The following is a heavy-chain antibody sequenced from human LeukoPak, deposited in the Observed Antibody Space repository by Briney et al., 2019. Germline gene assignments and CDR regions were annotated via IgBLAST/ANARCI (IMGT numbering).Heavy chain of an antibody. CDR3: ATYSSGNGREFQH. J-gene: IGHJ1*01. CDR1: ANTFTDYY. V-gene: IGHV3-11*04. Sequence: GGSLRLSCAASANTFTDYYMSWIRQAPGKGLEWISYISNSGSRVYYADSVKGRFTISRDNAKNSLYLQMNSLRAEDTAVYYCATYSSGNGREFQHWGQGTLVTVSS. CDR2: ISNSGSRV. D-gene: IGHD3-22*01.